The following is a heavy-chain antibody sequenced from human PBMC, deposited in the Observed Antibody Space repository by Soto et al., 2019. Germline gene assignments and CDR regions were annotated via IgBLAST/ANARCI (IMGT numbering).Heavy chain of an antibody. CDR2: INPSGGST. D-gene: IGHD4-17*01. V-gene: IGHV1-46*03. Sequence: ASVKVSCKASGYTFTSYYMHWVRQAPGQGLEWMGIINPSGGSTSYAQKFQGRVTMTRDTSTSTVYMELSSLRSEDTAVYYCARVGTTVTLSWNYFDYWGQGTLVTVPQ. CDR3: ARVGTTVTLSWNYFDY. J-gene: IGHJ4*02. CDR1: GYTFTSYY.